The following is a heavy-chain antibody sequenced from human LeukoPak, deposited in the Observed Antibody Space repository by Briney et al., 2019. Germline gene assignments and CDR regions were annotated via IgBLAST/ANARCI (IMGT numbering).Heavy chain of an antibody. V-gene: IGHV4-30-4*01. Sequence: SQTLSLTCTVSGGSISSGDYYWSWIRQPPGKGLEWIGYIYYSGSTYYNPSLKSRVTISVDTSKNQFSLRLSSVTAADTAVYYCARFSKYFDSYAHYLDYWGQGILVTVSS. J-gene: IGHJ4*02. CDR3: ARFSKYFDSYAHYLDY. CDR1: GGSISSGDYY. CDR2: IYYSGST. D-gene: IGHD3-22*01.